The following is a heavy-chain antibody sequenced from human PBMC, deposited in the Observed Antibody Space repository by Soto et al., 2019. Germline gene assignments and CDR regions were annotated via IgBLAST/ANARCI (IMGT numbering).Heavy chain of an antibody. CDR3: ARSDCTSTSCYVVWFDP. CDR1: GFNFSNYG. CDR2: ISSSSTYI. Sequence: EVQLVESGGGLVKPGGSLRISCTASGFNFSNYGMNWVRQAPGKGLEWVSSISSSSTYISYADSVKGRFTISRDNAENSVYLQVNSLRADDTAVYYCARSDCTSTSCYVVWFDPWGQGTLVTVSS. V-gene: IGHV3-21*01. J-gene: IGHJ5*02. D-gene: IGHD2-2*01.